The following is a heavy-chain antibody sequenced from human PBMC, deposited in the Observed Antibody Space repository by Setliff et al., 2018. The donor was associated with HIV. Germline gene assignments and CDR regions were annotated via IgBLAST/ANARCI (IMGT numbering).Heavy chain of an antibody. V-gene: IGHV4-59*11. CDR1: GGSISSHY. J-gene: IGHJ3*02. CDR3: ARPLIAAAGTDAFDI. CDR2: IYYSGST. D-gene: IGHD6-13*01. Sequence: SENLSLTCTVTGGSISSHYWRWIRQPPGKGLEWIGYIYYSGSTNYNPSLKSRVTISVDTSKNQFSLKLSSVTAADTAVYYCARPLIAAAGTDAFDIWGQGTMVTVS.